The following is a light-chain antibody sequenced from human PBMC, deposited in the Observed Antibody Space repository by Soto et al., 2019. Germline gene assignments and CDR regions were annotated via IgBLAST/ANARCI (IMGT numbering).Light chain of an antibody. Sequence: DIVFTQSPATLSFSPGETATLSCKASQSVSSYLAWYQQKPGQAPRLLIYGASTRATDVPDRFSGSGSGADFTLTISRLEPEDFAVYYCQQYGSSPLRTFGQGTKVDIK. CDR3: QQYGSSPLRT. CDR1: QSVSSY. V-gene: IGKV3-20*01. J-gene: IGKJ1*01. CDR2: GAS.